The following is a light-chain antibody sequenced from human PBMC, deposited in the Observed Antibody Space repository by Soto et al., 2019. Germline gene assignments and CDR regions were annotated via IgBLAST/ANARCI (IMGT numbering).Light chain of an antibody. Sequence: QSVLTQPASVSGSPGQSITISCTGTSSDVGDYNYVSWYQQHPGKAPKLMIYDVSNRPSGVSNRFSGSKSGNTASLTISGLQAEDEADYYCSSFTSSSTLVFGTGTKVTVL. J-gene: IGLJ1*01. CDR1: SSDVGDYNY. V-gene: IGLV2-14*03. CDR3: SSFTSSSTLV. CDR2: DVS.